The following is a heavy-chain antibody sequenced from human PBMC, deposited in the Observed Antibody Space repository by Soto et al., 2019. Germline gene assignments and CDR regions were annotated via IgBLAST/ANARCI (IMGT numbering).Heavy chain of an antibody. CDR2: IYYSGST. CDR1: GGSVSSGSYY. CDR3: ARVTIAAAGIDY. V-gene: IGHV4-61*01. D-gene: IGHD6-13*01. Sequence: QVQLQESGPGLVKPSETLSLTCTVSGGSVSSGSYYWSWIRQPPGKGLEWIGYIYYSGSTNYNPSLKSRVTISVDTSKNQFSLKLSSVTAADTAVYYCARVTIAAAGIDYWGQGTLVTVSS. J-gene: IGHJ4*02.